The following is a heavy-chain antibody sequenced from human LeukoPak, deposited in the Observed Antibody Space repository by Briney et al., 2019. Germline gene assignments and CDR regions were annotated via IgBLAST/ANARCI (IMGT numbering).Heavy chain of an antibody. Sequence: QSGGSLRLSCAASGFTFSSYDMHWVRQAPGKGLEWVAVIWYDGSNKYYADSVKGRFTISRDNSKNSLYLQMNSLRTEDTALYYCAKDINVRAVAEVYYYYGLDVWGQGTTVTVSS. D-gene: IGHD6-19*01. J-gene: IGHJ6*02. V-gene: IGHV3-33*03. CDR2: IWYDGSNK. CDR1: GFTFSSYD. CDR3: AKDINVRAVAEVYYYYGLDV.